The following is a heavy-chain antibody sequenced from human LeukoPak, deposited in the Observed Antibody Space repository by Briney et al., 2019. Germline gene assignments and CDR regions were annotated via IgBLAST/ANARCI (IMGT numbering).Heavy chain of an antibody. CDR1: GGTFSSYA. V-gene: IGHV1-69*13. D-gene: IGHD1-1*01. CDR3: AAPERGVGYYYYMDV. J-gene: IGHJ6*03. CDR2: IIPIFGTA. Sequence: GASVKVSCKASGGTFSSYAISWVRQAPGQGLEWMGGIIPIFGTANYAQKFQGRVTITADESTSTAYMELSSPRSEDTAVYYCAAPERGVGYYYYMDVWGKGTTVTVSS.